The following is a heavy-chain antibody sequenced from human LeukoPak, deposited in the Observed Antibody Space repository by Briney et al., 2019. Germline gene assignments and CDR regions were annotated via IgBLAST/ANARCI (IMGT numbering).Heavy chain of an antibody. J-gene: IGHJ6*03. CDR3: ARGNKRISMVRGVSYYNYYYMDV. CDR1: GGTFSSYA. D-gene: IGHD3-10*01. V-gene: IGHV1-69*05. Sequence: GASVTVSCMASGGTFSSYAISWVRQAPGQGLEWMGGIIPMFVKANYAQKFHDRVTITTDESTSTAYMELSSLRSEETAVYYCARGNKRISMVRGVSYYNYYYMDVWGKGTTVTVSS. CDR2: IIPMFVKA.